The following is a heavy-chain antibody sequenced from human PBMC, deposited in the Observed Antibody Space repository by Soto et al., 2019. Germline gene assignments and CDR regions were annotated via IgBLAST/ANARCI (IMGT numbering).Heavy chain of an antibody. V-gene: IGHV3-30*18. CDR3: AKDPNYDFWSGYPYYYYGMDV. Sequence: GESLKISCAASGFTFSSYGMHWVRQAPGKGLEWVAVISYDGSNKYYADSVKGRFTISRDNSKNTLYLQMNSLRAEDTAVYYCAKDPNYDFWSGYPYYYYGMDVWGQGTTVTVSS. CDR2: ISYDGSNK. D-gene: IGHD3-3*01. CDR1: GFTFSSYG. J-gene: IGHJ6*02.